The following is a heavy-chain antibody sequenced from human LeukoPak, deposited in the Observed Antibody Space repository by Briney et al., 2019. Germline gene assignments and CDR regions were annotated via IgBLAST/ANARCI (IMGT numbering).Heavy chain of an antibody. D-gene: IGHD2-15*01. V-gene: IGHV4-30-4*01. Sequence: PSQTLSLTCTVSGGSISSGDYYWSWIRQPPGKGLEWIGEINHSGSTNYNPSLKSRVTISVDTSKNQFSLKLSSVTAADTAVYYCARGPPSVVVVAATSGETYYFDYWGQGTLVTVSS. CDR3: ARGPPSVVVVAATSGETYYFDY. CDR1: GGSISSGDYY. CDR2: INHSGST. J-gene: IGHJ4*02.